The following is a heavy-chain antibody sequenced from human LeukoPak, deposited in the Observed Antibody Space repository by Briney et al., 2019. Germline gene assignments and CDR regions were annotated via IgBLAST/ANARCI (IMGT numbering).Heavy chain of an antibody. CDR3: ARAHNAYYDFWSGYY. V-gene: IGHV3-7*01. D-gene: IGHD3-3*01. CDR2: INHNGNVN. CDR1: GFTFSSYW. J-gene: IGHJ4*02. Sequence: GGSLRLSCAASGFTFSSYWMNWARQAPGKGLEWVASINHNGNVNYYVDSVKGRFTISRDNSKNTLYLQMNSLRAEDTAVYYCARAHNAYYDFWSGYYWGQGTLVTVSS.